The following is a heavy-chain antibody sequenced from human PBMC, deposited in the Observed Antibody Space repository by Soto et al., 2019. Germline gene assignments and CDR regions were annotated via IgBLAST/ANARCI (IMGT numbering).Heavy chain of an antibody. CDR3: ARDSNADHYYGSGSSDY. V-gene: IGHV3-30-3*01. D-gene: IGHD3-10*01. J-gene: IGHJ4*02. Sequence: QVQLVESGGGVVQPERSLRLSCAASGFTFSSYAMHWVRQAPGKGLEWVAVISYDGSNKYYADSVKGRFTISRDNSKNTLYLQMNSLRAEDTAVYYCARDSNADHYYGSGSSDYWGQGTLVTVSS. CDR1: GFTFSSYA. CDR2: ISYDGSNK.